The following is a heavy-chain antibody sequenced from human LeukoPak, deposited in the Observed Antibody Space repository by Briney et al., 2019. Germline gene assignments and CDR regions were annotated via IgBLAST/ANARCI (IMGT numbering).Heavy chain of an antibody. J-gene: IGHJ2*01. CDR1: GGSISSYY. V-gene: IGHV4-59*01. Sequence: SETLSLTCTVSGGSISSYYWSWIRQPPGKGLEWIGYIYYSGSPNYNPSLKSRVTISVDTSKNQFSLKLSSVTAADTAVYYCARTYGSSGLGYFDLWGRGTLVTVSS. CDR3: ARTYGSSGLGYFDL. CDR2: IYYSGSP. D-gene: IGHD6-13*01.